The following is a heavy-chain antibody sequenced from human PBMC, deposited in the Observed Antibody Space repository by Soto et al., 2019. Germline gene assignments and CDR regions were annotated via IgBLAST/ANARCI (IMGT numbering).Heavy chain of an antibody. CDR3: ANSDAMVSGYFDY. V-gene: IGHV4-39*01. J-gene: IGHJ4*02. CDR1: GGSISSSSYY. D-gene: IGHD5-18*01. Sequence: ETLSLTCTVSGGSISSSSYYWGWIRQPPGKGLEWIGSIYYSGSTYYNPSLKSRVTISVDTSKNQFSLKLSSVTAADTAVYYCANSDAMVSGYFDYWGQGTLVTVSS. CDR2: IYYSGST.